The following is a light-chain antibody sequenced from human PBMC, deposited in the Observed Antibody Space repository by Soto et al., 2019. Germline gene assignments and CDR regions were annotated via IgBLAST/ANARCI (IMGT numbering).Light chain of an antibody. CDR2: GAS. CDR3: QQAQTFPLT. Sequence: DIQMTQSPSSVSASVGDRVTITCRASQGISSSWLAWYQQKPGKAPNLLIYGASSLQSGVPSRFSGSGSATDFTLTISSLQPEDFATYYWQQAQTFPLTFGGGTKVETK. CDR1: QGISSSW. V-gene: IGKV1-12*01. J-gene: IGKJ4*01.